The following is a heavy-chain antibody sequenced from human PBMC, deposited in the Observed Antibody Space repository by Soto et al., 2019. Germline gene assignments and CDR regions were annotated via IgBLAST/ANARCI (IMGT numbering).Heavy chain of an antibody. CDR2: IYYSGST. CDR1: GGSISSYY. V-gene: IGHV4-59*01. D-gene: IGHD6-6*01. J-gene: IGHJ4*02. Sequence: QVQLQESGPGLVKPSETLSLTCTVSGGSISSYYWSRIRQPPGKGLEWIGYIYYSGSTNYNPSLKSRVTISVDTSKNQFSLKLSSVTAADTAVYYCARTYSSSSPVDYWGQGTLVTVSS. CDR3: ARTYSSSSPVDY.